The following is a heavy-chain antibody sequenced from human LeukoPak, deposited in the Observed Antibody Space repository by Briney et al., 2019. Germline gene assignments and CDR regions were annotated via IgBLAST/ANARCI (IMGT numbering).Heavy chain of an antibody. V-gene: IGHV3-73*01. D-gene: IGHD1-26*01. CDR1: GFTFSGST. Sequence: GGSLRLSCAASGFTFSGSTMHWVRQASGKGLEWVGHIRSKANNYATAYATSVKGRFTLSRDDSKNTAYLQMNSLKTEDTAVYYCIRGAASGSYYGFDVWGQGATVTVSS. CDR2: IRSKANNYAT. CDR3: IRGAASGSYYGFDV. J-gene: IGHJ6*02.